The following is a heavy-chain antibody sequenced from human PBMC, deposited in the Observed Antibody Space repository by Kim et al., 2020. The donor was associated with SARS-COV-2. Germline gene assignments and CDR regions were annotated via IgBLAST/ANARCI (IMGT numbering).Heavy chain of an antibody. CDR3: ARLRYYFDNSAYYGGRALDI. Sequence: SETLSLTCTVSGGSISSSSHYWGWIRQPPGKGLEWIATIHYTGSTYYNPSLMSLKSRVTISVDTSKNQFSLELSSVTAADTAVYYCARLRYYFDNSAYYGGRALDIWGQGTMVTVSS. CDR1: GGSISSSSHY. CDR2: IHYTGST. J-gene: IGHJ3*02. D-gene: IGHD3-22*01. V-gene: IGHV4-39*01.